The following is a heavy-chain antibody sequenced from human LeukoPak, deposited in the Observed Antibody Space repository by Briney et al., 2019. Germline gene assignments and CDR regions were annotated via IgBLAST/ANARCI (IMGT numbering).Heavy chain of an antibody. D-gene: IGHD2-2*03. J-gene: IGHJ4*02. V-gene: IGHV3-30*18. CDR1: GFTFSSYG. Sequence: PGGSLRLSCAASGFTFSSYGMHWVRQAPGKGLEWVAVISYDGSNKYYADSVKGRFTISRDNSKNTLYLQMNSLRAEDTAVYYCAKISPSSTMDIVVVPAASYFDYWGQGTLVTASS. CDR2: ISYDGSNK. CDR3: AKISPSSTMDIVVVPAASYFDY.